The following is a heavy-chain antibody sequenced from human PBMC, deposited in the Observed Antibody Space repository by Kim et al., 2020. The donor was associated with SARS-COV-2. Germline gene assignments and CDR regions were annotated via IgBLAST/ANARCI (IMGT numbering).Heavy chain of an antibody. CDR2: IYYSGST. J-gene: IGHJ5*02. V-gene: IGHV4-39*01. Sequence: SETLSLTCTVSGGSISSSSYYWGWIRQPPGKGLEWIGSIYYSGSTYYNPSLKSRVTISVDTSKNQFSLKLSSVTAADTAVYYCARIGIAVAENWFDPWGQGTLVTVSS. CDR3: ARIGIAVAENWFDP. D-gene: IGHD6-19*01. CDR1: GGSISSSSYY.